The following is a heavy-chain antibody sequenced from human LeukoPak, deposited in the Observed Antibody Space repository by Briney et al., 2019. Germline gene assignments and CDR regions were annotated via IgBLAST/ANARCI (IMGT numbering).Heavy chain of an antibody. CDR1: GFTFSSHG. V-gene: IGHV3-33*01. J-gene: IGHJ4*02. D-gene: IGHD1-26*01. CDR3: VRDRGTYRPIDY. CDR2: IWYDGSKK. Sequence: GGSLRLSCAASGFTFSSHGIHWVRQAPGKGLEWVAIIWYDGSKKYYADSVKGRFTISRDNAQNSLYLQMNSLRAEDTAIYYCVRDRGTYRPIDYWGQGTLVTVSS.